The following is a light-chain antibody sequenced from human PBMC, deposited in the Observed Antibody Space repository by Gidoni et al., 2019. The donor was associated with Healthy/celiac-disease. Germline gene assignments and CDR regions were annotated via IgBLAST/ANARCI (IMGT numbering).Light chain of an antibody. Sequence: EIVLTQSPGTLSLCPGERATLSCRASQSVRSSYLAWYQQKPGQAPRLLIYGADSRATGIPDRFSGSGAGTDLTLTMSRLEPEDFEVYYWEQYGSSPRTFGQGTKVEIK. V-gene: IGKV3-20*01. CDR3: EQYGSSPRT. CDR1: QSVRSSY. CDR2: GAD. J-gene: IGKJ1*01.